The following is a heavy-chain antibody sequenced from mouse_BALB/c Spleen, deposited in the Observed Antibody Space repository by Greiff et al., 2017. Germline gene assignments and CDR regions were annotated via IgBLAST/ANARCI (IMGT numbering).Heavy chain of an antibody. J-gene: IGHJ3*01. Sequence: EVQLVESGGGLVQPGGSRKLSCAASGFTFSSFGMHWVRQAPEKGLEWVAYISSGSSTIYYADTVTGRFTISRENAKNTLYLEMSSLRSEDTAMYYCARGSTLTPFAYWGQGTLVTVSA. CDR1: GFTFSSFG. V-gene: IGHV5-17*02. CDR2: ISSGSSTI. CDR3: ARGSTLTPFAY. D-gene: IGHD1-3*01.